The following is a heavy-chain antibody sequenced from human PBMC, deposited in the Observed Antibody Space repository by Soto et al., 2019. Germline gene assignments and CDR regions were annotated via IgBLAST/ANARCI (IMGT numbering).Heavy chain of an antibody. D-gene: IGHD2-21*02. CDR2: IIPIFGTA. J-gene: IGHJ4*02. CDR3: ARCGGDCYSQYYFDY. V-gene: IGHV1-69*13. Sequence: SVKVSCKASGGTFSSYAISWVRQAPGQGLEWMGGIIPIFGTANYAQKFQGRVTITADESTSTAYMELSSLRSEDTAVYYCARCGGDCYSQYYFDYWGQGTLVTVSS. CDR1: GGTFSSYA.